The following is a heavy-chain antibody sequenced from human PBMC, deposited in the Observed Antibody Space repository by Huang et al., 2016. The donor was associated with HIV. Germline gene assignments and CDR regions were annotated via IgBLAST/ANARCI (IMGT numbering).Heavy chain of an antibody. Sequence: SLNSGKYYWGWIRQSPGKGLEWIGSIFYTGSAHYNPSLESRVPIFVDSSKSQLSVRLRSVTAADTAVYYCGGRRTHFTVDYWGQGTLVTVSS. CDR1: SLNSGKYY. CDR2: IFYTGSA. CDR3: GGRRTHFTVDY. V-gene: IGHV4-39*01. D-gene: IGHD5-12*01. J-gene: IGHJ4*02.